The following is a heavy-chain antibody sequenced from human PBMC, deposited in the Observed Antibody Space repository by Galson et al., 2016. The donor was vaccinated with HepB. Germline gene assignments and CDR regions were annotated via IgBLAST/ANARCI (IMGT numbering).Heavy chain of an antibody. D-gene: IGHD4/OR15-4a*01. CDR3: AHIPGAWVPFES. Sequence: PALVKPTQTLTLTCTFSGFSLSRRGLGVGWIRQPPGEALEWLALIFWDDGKSYNPSLKSRLTIAKDTSKNQVVLIMTNMDPVDTGTYYCAHIPGAWVPFESWGQGTTVTVSS. V-gene: IGHV2-5*02. CDR2: IFWDDGK. J-gene: IGHJ3*02. CDR1: GFSLSRRGLG.